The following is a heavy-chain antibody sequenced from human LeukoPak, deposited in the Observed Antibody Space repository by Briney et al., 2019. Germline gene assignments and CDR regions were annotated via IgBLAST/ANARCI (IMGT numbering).Heavy chain of an antibody. Sequence: GGSLRLSCAASGFTFSSYAMNWVRQAPGKGLEWVSAISASGGSTYYADSVKGRFTISRDNSKNTLYLQMNSLRAEDTAVYYCARVKVRRGSHPTSRGAFDYWGQGTLVTVSS. J-gene: IGHJ4*02. D-gene: IGHD1-26*01. CDR2: ISASGGST. CDR3: ARVKVRRGSHPTSRGAFDY. V-gene: IGHV3-23*01. CDR1: GFTFSSYA.